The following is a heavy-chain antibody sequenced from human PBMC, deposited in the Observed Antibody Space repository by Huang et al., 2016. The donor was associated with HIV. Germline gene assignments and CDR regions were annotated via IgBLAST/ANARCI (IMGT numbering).Heavy chain of an antibody. V-gene: IGHV4-39*01. D-gene: IGHD2-2*01. CDR3: ARHMDCSSSSCLAGGHERGPFDM. J-gene: IGHJ3*02. CDR2: IYYRGGT. Sequence: QLQLQESGPGLVKPSETLSLTCSVSGGSISSSSYYWGWVRQPPGKGLEWIGSIYYRGGTFANPSLKGRVTIAGDTPKNQFSRRLSSVTAADTSVYYCARHMDCSSSSCLAGGHERGPFDMWGQGTMVTVSS. CDR1: GGSISSSSYY.